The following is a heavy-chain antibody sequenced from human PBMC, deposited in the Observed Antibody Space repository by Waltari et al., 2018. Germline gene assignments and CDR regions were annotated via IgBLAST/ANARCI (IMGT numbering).Heavy chain of an antibody. D-gene: IGHD3-22*01. V-gene: IGHV1-2*06. J-gene: IGHJ4*02. CDR3: ARDYYDSSSGY. CDR1: GYTFTGYY. CDR2: INPNSGGT. Sequence: QVQLVQSGAEVKKPGASVKVSCKASGYTFTGYYMHWVRQAPGQGLEWMGRINPNSGGTNYAQNFQGRVTMTRDTSISTAYMELSSLRSDDTAVYYCARDYYDSSSGYWGQGTLVTVSS.